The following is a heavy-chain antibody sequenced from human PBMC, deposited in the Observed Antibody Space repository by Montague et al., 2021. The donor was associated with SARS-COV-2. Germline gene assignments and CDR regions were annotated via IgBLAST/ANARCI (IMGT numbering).Heavy chain of an antibody. V-gene: IGHV3-7*01. J-gene: IGHJ6*01. CDR3: ARDTMVRGVRFYYYGMDV. CDR1: GFTFSSYW. Sequence: SLRLSCAASGFTFSSYWMSWVRQAPGKGLEWVANIKQDGSEKYYXDSVKGRFTISRDNAKNSLYLQMNSLRAEDTAVYYCARDTMVRGVRFYYYGMDVWGQGANGNVSS. CDR2: IKQDGSEK. D-gene: IGHD3-10*01.